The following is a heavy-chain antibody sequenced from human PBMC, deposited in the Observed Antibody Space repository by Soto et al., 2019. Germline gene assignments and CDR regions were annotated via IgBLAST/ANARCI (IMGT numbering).Heavy chain of an antibody. CDR1: GYTFTAYY. Sequence: QVQLVQSGAEVKEPGDSVRVSCEASGYTFTAYYIHWVRRAPGQGLEWMGWINPKFGDTTYALDLHGRVSMSRDMSISTVYMVLSRLTSDDTAIYDCARNMDYYYGRCSGNGHGVWGQGTTVTVFS. CDR2: INPKFGDT. CDR3: ARNMDYYYGRCSGNGHGV. J-gene: IGHJ6*02. D-gene: IGHD3-10*02. V-gene: IGHV1-2*02.